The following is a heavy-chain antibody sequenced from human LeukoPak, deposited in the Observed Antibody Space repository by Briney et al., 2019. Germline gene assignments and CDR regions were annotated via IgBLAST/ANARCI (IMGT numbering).Heavy chain of an antibody. V-gene: IGHV3-48*01. CDR2: ISSSGSTM. Sequence: PGGSLRLSCAASGFTFSSHRMNWVRQAPGKGLEWVSYISSSGSTMDYADSVKGRFTISRDNAKNSLYLQMNSLRAEDTAVYYCAGRFDYWGQGTLVTVSS. CDR1: GFTFSSHR. CDR3: AGRFDY. J-gene: IGHJ4*02.